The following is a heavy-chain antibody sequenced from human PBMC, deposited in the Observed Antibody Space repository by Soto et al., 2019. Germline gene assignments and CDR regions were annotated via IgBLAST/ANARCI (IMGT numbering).Heavy chain of an antibody. V-gene: IGHV3-13*05. CDR3: ARKIAEGGGVVAFDI. CDR1: GFTVSRYD. D-gene: IGHD6-13*01. J-gene: IGHJ3*02. CDR2: IGTAGDP. Sequence: EVQLVESGGGLVQWGGSLRLSCAASGFTVSRYDMHWVRQDTGKRLEWVSAIGTAGDPYYSDSVKGRFTISRENAENSLFLKINSLRVGDTAVYYCARKIAEGGGVVAFDIWGQGTMVIISS.